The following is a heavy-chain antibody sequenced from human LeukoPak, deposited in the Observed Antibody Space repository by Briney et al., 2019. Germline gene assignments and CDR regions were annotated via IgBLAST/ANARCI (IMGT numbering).Heavy chain of an antibody. Sequence: ASVKVSCKASGYTFTGNYIHWVRQAPGQGLEWMGCINPNSDDTTYSQKFQGRVTMTRDASLSTAYMELSRLTFDDTAVYFCARGGLYGSSWYYLSNFDHWGQGTQVIVSS. CDR1: GYTFTGNY. CDR3: ARGGLYGSSWYYLSNFDH. D-gene: IGHD6-13*01. V-gene: IGHV1-2*02. CDR2: INPNSDDT. J-gene: IGHJ4*02.